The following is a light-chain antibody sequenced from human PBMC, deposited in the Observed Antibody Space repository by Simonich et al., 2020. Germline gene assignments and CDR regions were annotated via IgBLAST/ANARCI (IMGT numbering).Light chain of an antibody. CDR3: QQYNNWPPGT. CDR1: KSVSRN. CDR2: GAY. Sequence: EIVMTQSPASLSVSPVERATISCRAIKSVSRNLDWYQQKHGQAPRLLIYGAYTRATGIPASFSGSGSGTEFTLTISSMQSEDFAVYYCQQYNNWPPGTFGQGTKLEIK. J-gene: IGKJ2*01. V-gene: IGKV3-15*01.